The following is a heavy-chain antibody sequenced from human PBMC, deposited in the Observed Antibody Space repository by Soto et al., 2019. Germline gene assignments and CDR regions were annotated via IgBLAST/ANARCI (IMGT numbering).Heavy chain of an antibody. CDR1: GGTFSSYA. V-gene: IGHV1-69*13. Sequence: EASVKVSCKASGGTFSSYAIDWVRQAPGQGLEWMGGIIPLFGTTNCAQKLQGRVKLTADESTRTAYMELSTLTSEDTAVYYCARGTVTGSEYNYYYYGMDVWGQGTTVTVSS. D-gene: IGHD1-1*01. CDR2: IIPLFGTT. CDR3: ARGTVTGSEYNYYYYGMDV. J-gene: IGHJ6*02.